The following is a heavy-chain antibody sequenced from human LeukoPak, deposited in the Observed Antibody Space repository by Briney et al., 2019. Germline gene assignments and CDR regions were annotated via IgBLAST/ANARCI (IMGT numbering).Heavy chain of an antibody. V-gene: IGHV1-2*02. CDR1: GYTFTGYY. CDR2: INPNSGGT. Sequence: GASVKVSCKASGYTFTGYYMHWVRQAPGQGLEWMGWINPNSGGTNYAQKFQGRVTMTRDTSISTAYMELSRLRSDDTAVYYCARDGLGSSFYYYYYYMDVWGKGTTVTVSS. J-gene: IGHJ6*03. CDR3: ARDGLGSSFYYYYYYMDV. D-gene: IGHD6-6*01.